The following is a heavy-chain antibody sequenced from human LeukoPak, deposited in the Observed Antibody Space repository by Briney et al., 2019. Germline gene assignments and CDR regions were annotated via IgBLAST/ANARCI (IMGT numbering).Heavy chain of an antibody. J-gene: IGHJ5*02. D-gene: IGHD3-10*01. CDR3: ARTRRITMVRGVIRNWFDP. CDR2: ISAYNGNT. Sequence: ASVKVSCKASGYTFTSYGISWVRQAPGQGLEWMGWISAYNGNTNYAQKLQGRVTMTTDTSTGTAYMELRSLRSDDTAVYYCARTRRITMVRGVIRNWFDPWGQGTLVTVSS. V-gene: IGHV1-18*01. CDR1: GYTFTSYG.